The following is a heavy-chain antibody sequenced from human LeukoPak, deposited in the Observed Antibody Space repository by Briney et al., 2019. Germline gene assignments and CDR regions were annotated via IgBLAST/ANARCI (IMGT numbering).Heavy chain of an antibody. CDR3: ASRPNTRFDP. CDR2: IYYSGST. J-gene: IGHJ5*02. D-gene: IGHD2/OR15-2a*01. CDR1: GGSISSGSYY. Sequence: PSETLSLTCTVSGGSISSGSYYWSWIRQPAGKGLEWIGYIYYSGSTNYNPSLKSRVTISVDTSKNQFSLKLSSVTAADTAVYYCASRPNTRFDPWGQGTLVTVSS. V-gene: IGHV4-61*10.